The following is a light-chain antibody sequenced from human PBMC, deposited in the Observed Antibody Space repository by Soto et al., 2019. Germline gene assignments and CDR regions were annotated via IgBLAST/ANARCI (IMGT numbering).Light chain of an antibody. V-gene: IGKV1-33*01. CDR1: QDIHKY. CDR2: EAT. Sequence: DIQMTQSPSALSASVGDRVTITCQASQDIHKYLSWYQQKPGKAPKLLIYEATNLEPGVPSRFSGSGSGTEFVFTINNLQTEDIATYYCHQYDTLQTFGQGTTVDIK. CDR3: HQYDTLQT. J-gene: IGKJ1*01.